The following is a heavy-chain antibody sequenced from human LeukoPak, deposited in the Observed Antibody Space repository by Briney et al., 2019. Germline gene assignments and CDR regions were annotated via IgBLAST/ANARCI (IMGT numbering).Heavy chain of an antibody. CDR3: AKSHGGPFDY. D-gene: IGHD4-23*01. CDR1: GFTFSTYA. Sequence: PGGSLRLSCAASGFTFSTYAMHWVRQAPPRGLDWVAVISNDGSNKYYADSVKGRFTISRDNSKNTLYLQMNSLRADDTAVYYCAKSHGGPFDYWGQGTLVTVSS. J-gene: IGHJ4*02. V-gene: IGHV3-30*18. CDR2: ISNDGSNK.